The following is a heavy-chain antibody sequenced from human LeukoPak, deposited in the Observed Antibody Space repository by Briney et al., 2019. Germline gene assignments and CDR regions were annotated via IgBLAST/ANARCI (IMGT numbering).Heavy chain of an antibody. CDR2: IRTKGNRYAT. Sequence: GGSLRLSCAASGLTFSGADMHWVRQASGKGLEWVGRIRTKGNRYATAYAASVKGRFTISRDDSKNTAYLQMNSLKTEDTAVYYCIHYGSGSYSTDYWGQGTLVTVSS. V-gene: IGHV3-73*01. CDR3: IHYGSGSYSTDY. CDR1: GLTFSGAD. D-gene: IGHD3-10*01. J-gene: IGHJ4*02.